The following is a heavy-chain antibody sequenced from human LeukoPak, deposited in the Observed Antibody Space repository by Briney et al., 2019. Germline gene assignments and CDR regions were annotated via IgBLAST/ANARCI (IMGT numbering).Heavy chain of an antibody. J-gene: IGHJ4*02. CDR1: GDSVPSNSAA. CDR3: ARDSLVRGPYYFDY. CDR2: TYYRSKWYN. V-gene: IGHV6-1*01. D-gene: IGHD3-10*01. Sequence: SQTLSLTCAISGDSVPSNSAAWNWIRHSPSRGLEWLGRTYYRSKWYNDYAVSVKSRITINPDTSKSQFSLLLNSVTPEDTAVYYCARDSLVRGPYYFDYWGQGTLVTVSS.